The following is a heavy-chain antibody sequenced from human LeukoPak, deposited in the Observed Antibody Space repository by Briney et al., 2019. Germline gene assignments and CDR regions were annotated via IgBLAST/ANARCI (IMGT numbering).Heavy chain of an antibody. CDR2: ISYDGSNK. J-gene: IGHJ4*02. V-gene: IGHV3-30-3*01. CDR1: GFTFSSYA. D-gene: IGHD3-10*01. CDR3: ARPYYYGSGSYYY. Sequence: PGRSLRLSCAASGFTFSSYAMHWVRQAPGKGLEWVAVISYDGSNKYYADSVKGRFTISRDNSKNTLYLQMNSLRAEDTAVYYCARPYYYGSGSYYYWGQGTLVTVSS.